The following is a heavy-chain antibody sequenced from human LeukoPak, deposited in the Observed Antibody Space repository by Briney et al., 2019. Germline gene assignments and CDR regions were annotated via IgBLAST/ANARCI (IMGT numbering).Heavy chain of an antibody. Sequence: PSETLSLTCTVSGGSISSDYWSWIRQPPGKGLEWIGSIYYSGSTYYNPSLKSRVTISVDTSKNQFSLKLSSVTAADTAVYYCATQYSSSVGLFDYWGQGTLVTVSS. D-gene: IGHD6-6*01. CDR1: GGSISSDY. V-gene: IGHV4-39*01. CDR2: IYYSGST. J-gene: IGHJ4*02. CDR3: ATQYSSSVGLFDY.